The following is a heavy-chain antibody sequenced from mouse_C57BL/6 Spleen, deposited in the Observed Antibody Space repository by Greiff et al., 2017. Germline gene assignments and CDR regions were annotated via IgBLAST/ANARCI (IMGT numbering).Heavy chain of an antibody. CDR1: GYTFTSYW. CDR3: ARSIYYYGSSGTFFDD. J-gene: IGHJ2*01. Sequence: QVQLQQPGAELVRPGSSVKLSCKASGYTFTSYWMHWVKQRPIQGLEWIGNIDPSDSETHYNQKFKDKATLTVDKSSSTAYMQLSSLTSEDYAVDYYARSIYYYGSSGTFFDDWGQGTTLTVSS. CDR2: IDPSDSET. D-gene: IGHD1-1*01. V-gene: IGHV1-52*01.